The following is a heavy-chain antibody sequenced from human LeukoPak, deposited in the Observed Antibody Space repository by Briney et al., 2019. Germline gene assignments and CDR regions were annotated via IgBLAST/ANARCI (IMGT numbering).Heavy chain of an antibody. CDR1: GGSFSGYY. J-gene: IGHJ6*02. Sequence: SETLSLTCAVYGGSFSGYYWSWIRQPPGKGLEWIGEINHSGSTNYNPSLKSRVTMSVDTSKKQFSLKLSSVTAADTAVYYCARGTDCSGGSCHYYYYGMDVWGQGTTVTVSS. D-gene: IGHD2-15*01. CDR2: INHSGST. CDR3: ARGTDCSGGSCHYYYYGMDV. V-gene: IGHV4-34*01.